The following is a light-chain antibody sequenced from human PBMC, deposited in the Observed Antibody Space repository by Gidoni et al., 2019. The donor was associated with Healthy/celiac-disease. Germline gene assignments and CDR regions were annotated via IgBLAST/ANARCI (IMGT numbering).Light chain of an antibody. V-gene: IGLV8-61*01. Sequence: TVVTQEPSSSVSPGGTVTLTCGLSSGSVSTSYYPSWYQQTPGQAPRTLIYSTNTRSSGVPDRFSGSILGNKAALTITGAQADDESDYSCVLYMGSGIWVFGGGTKLTVL. CDR1: SGSVSTSYY. CDR3: VLYMGSGIWV. J-gene: IGLJ3*02. CDR2: STN.